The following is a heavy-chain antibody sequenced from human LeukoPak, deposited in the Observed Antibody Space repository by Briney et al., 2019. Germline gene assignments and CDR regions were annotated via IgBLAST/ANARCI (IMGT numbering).Heavy chain of an antibody. D-gene: IGHD6-19*01. CDR2: IIPILGIA. Sequence: SVKVSCKASGGTFSSYATSWVRQAPGQGLEWMGRIIPILGIANYAQKFQGRVTITADKSTSTAYMELSSLRSEDTAVYYCARETEAVAGTSWYFDLWGRGTLVTVSS. CDR1: GGTFSSYA. CDR3: ARETEAVAGTSWYFDL. V-gene: IGHV1-69*04. J-gene: IGHJ2*01.